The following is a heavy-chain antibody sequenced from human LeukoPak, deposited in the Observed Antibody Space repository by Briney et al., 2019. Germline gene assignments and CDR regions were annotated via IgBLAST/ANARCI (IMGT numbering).Heavy chain of an antibody. CDR2: ISAYNGNT. CDR3: ARVILGTTMTLPDY. Sequence: ASVKVSCKASGYTFTSYGISWVRQAPGQGLEWMGWISAYNGNTNYAQKLQGRVTMTTDTSTSTAYMELRSLRSDDTAVYYCARVILGTTMTLPDYWGQGTLVTVSS. CDR1: GYTFTSYG. J-gene: IGHJ4*02. D-gene: IGHD4-17*01. V-gene: IGHV1-18*04.